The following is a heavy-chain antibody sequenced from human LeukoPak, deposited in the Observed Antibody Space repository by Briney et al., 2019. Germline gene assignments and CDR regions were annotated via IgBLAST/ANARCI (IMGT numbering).Heavy chain of an antibody. CDR1: GGSFSGYY. V-gene: IGHV4-34*01. CDR3: ARGVRDYDILNY. Sequence: SETLSLTCAVYGGSFSGYYWSWIRQPPGKGLEWIGEINHSGSTNYNPSLKSRVTLSVDTSKNQFSLKLSSVTAADTAVYYCARGVRDYDILNYWGQGTLVTVSS. D-gene: IGHD3-9*01. CDR2: INHSGST. J-gene: IGHJ4*02.